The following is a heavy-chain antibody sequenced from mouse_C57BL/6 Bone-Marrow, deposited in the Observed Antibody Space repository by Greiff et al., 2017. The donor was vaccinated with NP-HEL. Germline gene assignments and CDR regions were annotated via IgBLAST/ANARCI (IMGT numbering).Heavy chain of an antibody. V-gene: IGHV5-4*01. Sequence: VKLEESGGGLVKPRGSLKLSCAASGFTFSSYAMSWVRQTPEKRLEWVATISDGGSYTYYPDNVKGRFTISRDNAKNNLYLQMSHLKSEDTAMYYSARENYSNYNWGQGTTLTVSS. J-gene: IGHJ2*01. D-gene: IGHD2-5*01. CDR2: ISDGGSYT. CDR1: GFTFSSYA. CDR3: ARENYSNYN.